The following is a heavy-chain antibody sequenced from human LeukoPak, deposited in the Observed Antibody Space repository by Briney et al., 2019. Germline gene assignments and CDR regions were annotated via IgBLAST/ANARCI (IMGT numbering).Heavy chain of an antibody. Sequence: SETLSLTCTVYGDSFSSYYWSWVRQPPGKGLEWIGDIYYSGSTTYNPSLQSRVAISVDTSKNQFSLKLSSVTAADTAVYYCARDFEGTMVRGVSIGYYYYMDVWGKGTTVTISS. D-gene: IGHD3-10*01. CDR1: GDSFSSYY. CDR3: ARDFEGTMVRGVSIGYYYYMDV. CDR2: IYYSGST. J-gene: IGHJ6*03. V-gene: IGHV4-59*12.